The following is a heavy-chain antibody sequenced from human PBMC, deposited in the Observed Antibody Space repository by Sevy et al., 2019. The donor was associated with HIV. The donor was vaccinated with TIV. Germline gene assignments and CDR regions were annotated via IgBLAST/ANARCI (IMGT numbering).Heavy chain of an antibody. Sequence: GGSLRLSCAASGFTFSSYWMNWVRQAPGKGLEWVANIKLDGSEKYYVDSVKGRFTISRDNAKNSLYLQMNSLRAEDTAVYYCARDCSSTSCLWGMDAWGQGTTVTVSS. D-gene: IGHD2-2*01. V-gene: IGHV3-7*03. CDR2: IKLDGSEK. CDR3: ARDCSSTSCLWGMDA. CDR1: GFTFSSYW. J-gene: IGHJ6*02.